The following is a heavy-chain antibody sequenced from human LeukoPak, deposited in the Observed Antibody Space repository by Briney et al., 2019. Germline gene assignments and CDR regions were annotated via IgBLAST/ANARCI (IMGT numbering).Heavy chain of an antibody. CDR1: GFTFSSYG. V-gene: IGHV3-30*18. CDR3: AKRGYDFWSGSGWDYYYGMDV. Sequence: GGSLRLSCAASGFTFSSYGMHWVRQAPGKGLEWVAVISYDGSIKCYADSVKGRFTISRDNSKNTLYLQMNSLRAEDTAVYYCAKRGYDFWSGSGWDYYYGMDVWGQGTTVTVSS. J-gene: IGHJ6*02. CDR2: ISYDGSIK. D-gene: IGHD3-3*01.